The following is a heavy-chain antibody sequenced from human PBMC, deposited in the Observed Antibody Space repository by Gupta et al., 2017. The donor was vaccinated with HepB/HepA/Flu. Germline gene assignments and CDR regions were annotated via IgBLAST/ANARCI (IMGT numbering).Heavy chain of an antibody. V-gene: IGHV1-2*04. D-gene: IGHD3-10*01. Sequence: QVQLVQSGAEVKKPGASVKVSCKASGYTFPGYHMPWCRPAPGQGLEWMGWINPNSGGTNYAQKFQGWVTMTRDTSISTAYMELSRLRSDDTAVYYCARDSVGTMVRGVPTNWFDPWGQGTLVTVSS. J-gene: IGHJ5*02. CDR3: ARDSVGTMVRGVPTNWFDP. CDR1: GYTFPGYH. CDR2: INPNSGGT.